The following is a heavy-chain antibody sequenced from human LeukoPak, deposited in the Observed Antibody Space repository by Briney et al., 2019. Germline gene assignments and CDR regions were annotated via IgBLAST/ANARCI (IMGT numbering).Heavy chain of an antibody. Sequence: GGSLRLSCAASGFTFSSYSMNWVRQAPGKGLEWVSSISSSSSYIYYADSVKGRFTISRDNAKNSLYLQMNSLRAEDTAVYYCARNSVATGALDIWGQGTMVTVSS. CDR2: ISSSSSYI. D-gene: IGHD5-12*01. CDR1: GFTFSSYS. CDR3: ARNSVATGALDI. V-gene: IGHV3-21*01. J-gene: IGHJ3*02.